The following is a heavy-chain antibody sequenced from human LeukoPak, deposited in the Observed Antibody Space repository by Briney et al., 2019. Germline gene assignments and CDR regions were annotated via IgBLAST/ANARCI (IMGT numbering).Heavy chain of an antibody. CDR3: ARDPPNCSSTSCYGSGAFDI. V-gene: IGHV1-46*01. J-gene: IGHJ3*02. D-gene: IGHD2-2*01. CDR2: INPSGGST. Sequence: ASVKVSCKASGYTFTGYYMHWVRQAPGQGLEWMGIINPSGGSTSYAQKFQGRVTMTRDTSTNIVYMELSSLRSEDTAVYYCARDPPNCSSTSCYGSGAFDIWGQGTMVTVSS. CDR1: GYTFTGYY.